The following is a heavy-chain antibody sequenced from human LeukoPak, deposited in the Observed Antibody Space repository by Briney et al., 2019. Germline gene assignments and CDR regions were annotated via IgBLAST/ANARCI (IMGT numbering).Heavy chain of an antibody. CDR3: AREQGIVVVPAAEGDYYYYGMDV. J-gene: IGHJ6*04. CDR2: INSSGGST. Sequence: ASVKVSCTASGYTFTSYYMHWVRQAPGQGLEWMGIINSSGGSTSYAQKFQGRVTMTRDTSTSTVYMELSSLRSEDTAVYYCAREQGIVVVPAAEGDYYYYGMDVWGKGTTVTVSS. V-gene: IGHV1-46*01. D-gene: IGHD2-2*01. CDR1: GYTFTSYY.